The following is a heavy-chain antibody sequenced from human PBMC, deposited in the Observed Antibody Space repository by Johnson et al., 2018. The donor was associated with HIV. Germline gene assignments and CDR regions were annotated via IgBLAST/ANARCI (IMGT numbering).Heavy chain of an antibody. D-gene: IGHD6-13*01. CDR3: TRDRYRIAPRAFDI. V-gene: IGHV3-49*04. CDR1: GITVGTNY. Sequence: VQLVESGGGLVQPGGSLRLSCAASGITVGTNYMSWVRQAPGKGLEWVGFIRGYTFGGTTEYAASVKGKFTISRDDFKSIAYLQMNSLKTEDTAVYYCTRDRYRIAPRAFDIWGQGTKVTVSS. J-gene: IGHJ3*02. CDR2: IRGYTFGGTT.